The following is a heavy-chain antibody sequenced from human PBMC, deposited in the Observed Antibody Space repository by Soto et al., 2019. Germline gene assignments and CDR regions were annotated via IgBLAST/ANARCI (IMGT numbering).Heavy chain of an antibody. CDR3: AGVRGVNWFDP. J-gene: IGHJ5*02. CDR2: IYYSGST. V-gene: IGHV4-31*03. Sequence: QVQLQESGPGLVKPSQTLSLTCTVSGGSISSGGYYWSWIRQHPGKGLEWIGYIYYSGSTYYNPSLQXRXTXAXXTSKNQFSLKLSSVTAADTAVDYCAGVRGVNWFDPWGQGTLVTVSS. D-gene: IGHD3-10*01. CDR1: GGSISSGGYY.